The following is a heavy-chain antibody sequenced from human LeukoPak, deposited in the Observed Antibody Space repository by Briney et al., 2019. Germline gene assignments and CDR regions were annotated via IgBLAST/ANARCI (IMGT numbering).Heavy chain of an antibody. CDR2: ISSSGSTI. CDR3: AREMLAAVAAQS. V-gene: IGHV3-48*04. D-gene: IGHD6-19*01. Sequence: GGSLRLSCAASGFTFSSYWMSWVRQAPGKGLEWVSYISSSGSTIYYVDSVKGRFTISRDNAKNSLYLQMNSLRAEDTAVYYCAREMLAAVAAQSWGQGTLVTVSS. CDR1: GFTFSSYW. J-gene: IGHJ5*02.